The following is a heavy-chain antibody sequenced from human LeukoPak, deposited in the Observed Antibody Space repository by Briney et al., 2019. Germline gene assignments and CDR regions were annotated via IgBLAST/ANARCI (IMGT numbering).Heavy chain of an antibody. V-gene: IGHV1-2*02. CDR2: INPNSGGT. D-gene: IGHD2-2*01. Sequence: ASMKVSCKASGYTFTGYYMHWVRQAPGQGLEWMGWINPNSGGTNYAQKFQGRVTMTRDTSISTAYMELSRLRSDDTAVYYCARLVVPAAMSFDYWGQGTLVTVSS. CDR3: ARLVVPAAMSFDY. CDR1: GYTFTGYY. J-gene: IGHJ4*02.